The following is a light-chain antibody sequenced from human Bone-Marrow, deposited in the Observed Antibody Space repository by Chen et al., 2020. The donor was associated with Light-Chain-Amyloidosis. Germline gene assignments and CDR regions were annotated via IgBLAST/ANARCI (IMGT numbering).Light chain of an antibody. Sequence: QSALTQPASVSGSPGQSITISCTGTSSDVGGDNHVSWYQQHSDKAPKLMIYEVTNRPSWVPDRFSGSKSDNTASLTISGLKTEDEADYFCSSYTITNTLVFGSGTRVTVL. V-gene: IGLV2-14*01. CDR3: SSYTITNTLV. CDR2: EVT. J-gene: IGLJ1*01. CDR1: SSDVGGDNH.